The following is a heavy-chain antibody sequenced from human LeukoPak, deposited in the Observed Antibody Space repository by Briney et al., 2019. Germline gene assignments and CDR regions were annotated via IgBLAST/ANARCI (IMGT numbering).Heavy chain of an antibody. CDR3: ARHEGGYSNYRYYYYMDV. CDR1: GYSFTSYW. CDR2: IYPGDSDT. J-gene: IGHJ6*03. D-gene: IGHD4-11*01. Sequence: GESLKISCKGSGYSFTSYWIGWVRQMPGKGLEWVGIIYPGDSDTRYSPSFQGQVTISADKSISTAYLQWSSLKASDTAMYDCARHEGGYSNYRYYYYMDVWGKGTTVTVSS. V-gene: IGHV5-51*01.